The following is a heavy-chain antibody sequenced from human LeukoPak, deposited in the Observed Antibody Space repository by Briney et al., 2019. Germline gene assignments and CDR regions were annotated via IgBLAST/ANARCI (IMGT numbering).Heavy chain of an antibody. V-gene: IGHV3-21*01. CDR2: ISSSSSYI. Sequence: GGSLRLSCAASGFTFSSYSMNWVRQAPGKGLEWVSSISSSSSYIYYADSVKGRFTISRDNAKNSLYLQMNSLRAEDTAVYYCARSMGAAEHHFDYWGQGTLVTVSS. D-gene: IGHD1-26*01. CDR3: ARSMGAAEHHFDY. J-gene: IGHJ4*02. CDR1: GFTFSSYS.